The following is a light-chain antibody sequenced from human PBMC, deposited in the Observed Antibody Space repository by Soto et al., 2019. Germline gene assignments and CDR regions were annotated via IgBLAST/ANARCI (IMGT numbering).Light chain of an antibody. Sequence: AIRMTQSPSSLSASTGDRVTITCRASQGMSSYLAWYQQKPGKAPKLLIYAASTLQSGVPSRFSGSGSGTDFTLTISCLHSEDFATYYCQPYYSYPSYTFGQATKLEIK. CDR1: QGMSSY. V-gene: IGKV1-8*01. CDR3: QPYYSYPSYT. J-gene: IGKJ2*01. CDR2: AAS.